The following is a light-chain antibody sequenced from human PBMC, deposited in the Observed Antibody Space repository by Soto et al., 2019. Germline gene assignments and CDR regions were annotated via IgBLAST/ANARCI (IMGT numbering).Light chain of an antibody. CDR3: HQYNS. CDR1: QSISSW. V-gene: IGKV1-5*03. J-gene: IGKJ3*01. Sequence: DIQMTQSPSTLSASVGDRVTITCRASQSISSWLAWYQQKPGKAPKLLIYKASNLESGVPSRFSGSGSGTEFSLTISSLQPHDFATYYSHQYNSFGPGTKADIK. CDR2: KAS.